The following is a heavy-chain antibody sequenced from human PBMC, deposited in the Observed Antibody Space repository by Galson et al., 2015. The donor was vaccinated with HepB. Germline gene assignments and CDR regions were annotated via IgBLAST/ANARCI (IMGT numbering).Heavy chain of an antibody. CDR2: ISSNGGST. J-gene: IGHJ4*02. D-gene: IGHD6-13*01. CDR3: VKVTSSSWKPSPGFY. V-gene: IGHV3-64D*06. CDR1: GFTFSSYA. Sequence: SLRLSCAASGFTFSSYAMHWVRQAPGKGLEYVSAISSNGGSTYYADSVKGRFTISRDNSKNTLYLQMSSLRAEDTAVYYCVKVTSSSWKPSPGFYWGQGTLVTVSS.